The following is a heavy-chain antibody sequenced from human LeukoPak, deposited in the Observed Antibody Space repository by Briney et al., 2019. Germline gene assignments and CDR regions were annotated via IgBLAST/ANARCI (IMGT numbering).Heavy chain of an antibody. CDR2: ISAYNGNT. CDR3: ARPNILGTTSLVY. J-gene: IGHJ4*02. D-gene: IGHD1-7*01. CDR1: GYTFTSYG. Sequence: GASVKVSCKASGYTFTSYGISWVRQAPGQGLEWMGWISAYNGNTNYAQKLQGRVTITRDTSASTAYMELSSLRSEDTAVYYCARPNILGTTSLVYWGQGTLVTVSS. V-gene: IGHV1-18*01.